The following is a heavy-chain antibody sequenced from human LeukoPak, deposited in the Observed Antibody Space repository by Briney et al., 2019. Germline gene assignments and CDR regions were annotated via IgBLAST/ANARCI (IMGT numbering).Heavy chain of an antibody. CDR1: GFTVSSNY. J-gene: IGHJ4*02. CDR2: IYSGGST. Sequence: GGSLRLSCAASGFTVSSNYMSWVRQAPGKGLEWVSVIYSGGSTYYADSMKGRFTISRHNSKNTLYLQMNSLRSEDTAVYYCARGKVRNPVALDYWGQGTLVTVSS. D-gene: IGHD1-14*01. CDR3: ARGKVRNPVALDY. V-gene: IGHV3-53*04.